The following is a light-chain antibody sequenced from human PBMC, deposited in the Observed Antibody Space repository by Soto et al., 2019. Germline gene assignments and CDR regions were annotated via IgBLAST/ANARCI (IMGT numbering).Light chain of an antibody. Sequence: IVLTLSPATVCLSPGERATLSRMASQGVSSYLAWYQQKPGQAPRLLIYDASNRATGIPARFSGSGSGTDFTLTISRLEPEDFAVYYCQQYGSSPLTFGGGTKVDI. J-gene: IGKJ4*01. CDR2: DAS. V-gene: IGKV3-20*01. CDR1: QGVSSY. CDR3: QQYGSSPLT.